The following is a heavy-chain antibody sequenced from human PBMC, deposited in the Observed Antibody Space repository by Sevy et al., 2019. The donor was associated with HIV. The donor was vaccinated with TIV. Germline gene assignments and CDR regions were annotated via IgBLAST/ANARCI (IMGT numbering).Heavy chain of an antibody. CDR1: GFTFSSYD. J-gene: IGHJ4*02. CDR3: ARARYYDSSGYYTYYFDY. Sequence: GGSLRLSCAASGFTFSSYDMHWVRQATGKGLEWVSAIGTAGDTYYPGSMKGRFTISRENAKNSLYLQMNSLRAGDTAVYYCARARYYDSSGYYTYYFDYWGQGTLVTVSS. V-gene: IGHV3-13*01. D-gene: IGHD3-22*01. CDR2: IGTAGDT.